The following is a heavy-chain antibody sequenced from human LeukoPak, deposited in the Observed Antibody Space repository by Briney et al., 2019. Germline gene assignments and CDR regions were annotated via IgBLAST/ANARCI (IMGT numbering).Heavy chain of an antibody. CDR1: GFTFNSYS. J-gene: IGHJ4*02. V-gene: IGHV3-23*01. CDR3: AKDSPPWEPGPIDY. CDR2: ISHHGGTT. Sequence: GGSLRLSCAASGFTFNSYSMSWVRQAPGAGLEWVSAISHHGGTTYYADSVKGRFTISRDNSKNTLYLQMNSLRAEDTAIYFCAKDSPPWEPGPIDYRGQGMLVTVSS. D-gene: IGHD1-26*01.